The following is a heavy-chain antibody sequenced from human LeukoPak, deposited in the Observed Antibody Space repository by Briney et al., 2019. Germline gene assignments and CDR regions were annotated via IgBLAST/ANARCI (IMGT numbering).Heavy chain of an antibody. CDR3: ARAESITMIVVVPPSEYFQH. D-gene: IGHD3-22*01. CDR1: GYTFTGYY. J-gene: IGHJ1*01. V-gene: IGHV1-2*02. Sequence: ASVKVSCKASGYTFTGYYMHWVRQAPGQGLEWMGWINPNSGGTNYAQKFQGRVTMTRDTSISTAYMELSRLRSDDTAVYYCARAESITMIVVVPPSEYFQHWGQGTLVTVSS. CDR2: INPNSGGT.